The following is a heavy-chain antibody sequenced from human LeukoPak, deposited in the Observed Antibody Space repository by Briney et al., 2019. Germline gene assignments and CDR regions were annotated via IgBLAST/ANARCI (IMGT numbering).Heavy chain of an antibody. CDR3: ARGGVPAANVNYYYMDV. Sequence: ASVKVSCKASGYTFSSYYVHWVRQAPGQGLEWMGIINPSGGSTSYAQNFQGRVTMTKDTSTSTVYMELSSLRSEDTAVYYCARGGVPAANVNYYYMDVWGKGTTVTVSS. V-gene: IGHV1-46*01. D-gene: IGHD2-2*01. CDR1: GYTFSSYY. CDR2: INPSGGST. J-gene: IGHJ6*03.